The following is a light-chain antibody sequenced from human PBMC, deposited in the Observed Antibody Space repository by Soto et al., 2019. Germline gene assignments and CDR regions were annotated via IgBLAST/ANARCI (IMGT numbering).Light chain of an antibody. Sequence: QSVLTQPPSASGSPGQSVTISCTGTRDDVGGYNYVSWFQHHPGKAPKLMIYEVYKRPSGVPARFSGSKSGNTASLTVSGLQLGDEAIYYCSSYTSSSPYVFGTGTKVTVL. J-gene: IGLJ1*01. CDR2: EVY. CDR1: RDDVGGYNY. CDR3: SSYTSSSPYV. V-gene: IGLV2-8*01.